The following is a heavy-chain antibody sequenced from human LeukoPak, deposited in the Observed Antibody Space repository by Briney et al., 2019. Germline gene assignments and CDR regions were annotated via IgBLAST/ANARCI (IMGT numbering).Heavy chain of an antibody. V-gene: IGHV1-2*02. J-gene: IGHJ3*02. CDR2: INPNSGGT. CDR3: ARVTAMVFPDDAFDI. CDR1: GYTSTSYY. D-gene: IGHD5-18*01. Sequence: GASVKVSCKASGYTSTSYYMHWVRQAPGQGLEWMGWINPNSGGTNYAQKFQGRVTMTRDMSISTAYMELSRLRSDDTAVYYCARVTAMVFPDDAFDIWGQGTMVTVSS.